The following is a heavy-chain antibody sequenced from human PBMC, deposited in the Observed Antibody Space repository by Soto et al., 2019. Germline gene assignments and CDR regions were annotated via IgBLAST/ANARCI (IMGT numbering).Heavy chain of an antibody. V-gene: IGHV3-23*01. J-gene: IGHJ3*02. D-gene: IGHD3-22*01. CDR3: AKDQGSFNYYDRSGLDAFDI. CDR1: GFTFSSYA. Sequence: GGSLRLSCAASGFTFSSYAMSWVRQAPGKGLEWVSAISGSGGSTYYADSVKGRFTISRDNSKNTLYLQMNSLRAEDTAVYYCAKDQGSFNYYDRSGLDAFDIWGQGTMVTVSS. CDR2: ISGSGGST.